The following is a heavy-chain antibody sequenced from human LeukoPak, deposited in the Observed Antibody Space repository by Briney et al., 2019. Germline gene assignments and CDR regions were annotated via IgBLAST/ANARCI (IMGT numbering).Heavy chain of an antibody. CDR1: GFSFSSYG. CDR3: AKADWSDPVQWLLYDY. Sequence: PGRSLRLSCAASGFSFSSYGMHWVRQAPGKGLEWVAVISYDGSNKYYADSVKGRFTISRDNSKNTLYLQMNSLRAEDTAVYYCAKADWSDPVQWLLYDYWGQGTLVTVSS. D-gene: IGHD3-3*01. V-gene: IGHV3-30*18. CDR2: ISYDGSNK. J-gene: IGHJ4*02.